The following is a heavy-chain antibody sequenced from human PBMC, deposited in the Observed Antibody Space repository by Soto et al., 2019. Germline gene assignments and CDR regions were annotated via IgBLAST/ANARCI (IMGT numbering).Heavy chain of an antibody. Sequence: QVQLQQWGAGLLKPSETLSLNCAVTGGSLSGYYWSWIRQPPGKGLEWIGEVKDGGHTNYSPSLRGRVTISSDTSNNQFALRLNSVTAADTGVYYCARGHVGVVAPHWAQGSLVPVPS. V-gene: IGHV4-34*01. CDR1: GGSLSGYY. J-gene: IGHJ4*02. D-gene: IGHD5-12*01. CDR3: ARGHVGVVAPH. CDR2: VKDGGHT.